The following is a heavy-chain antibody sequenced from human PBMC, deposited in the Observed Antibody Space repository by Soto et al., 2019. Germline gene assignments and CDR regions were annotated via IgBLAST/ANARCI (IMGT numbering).Heavy chain of an antibody. CDR2: INAGNGNT. Sequence: GASVKVSCKASGYTFTSYAMHWVRQAPGQRLEWMGWINAGNGNTKYSQKFQGRVTITRDTSASTAYMELSSLRSEDTAVYYCAREVGDCTNGVCYRTSPNLFDPWGQGTLVTVSS. D-gene: IGHD2-8*01. CDR1: GYTFTSYA. CDR3: AREVGDCTNGVCYRTSPNLFDP. V-gene: IGHV1-3*01. J-gene: IGHJ5*02.